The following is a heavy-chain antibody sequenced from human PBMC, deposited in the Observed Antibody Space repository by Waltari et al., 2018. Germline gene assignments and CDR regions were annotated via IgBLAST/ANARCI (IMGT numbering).Heavy chain of an antibody. V-gene: IGHV3-7*01. CDR1: GFTFTKYW. D-gene: IGHD6-13*01. Sequence: EVQLVESGGGLVQPGGSLRLSCATSGFTFTKYWMSWGRQAPGKGLEWLANINHDGSGKFFLGSVKGRFTISRDNAKKSVYLQMNSLTGEDTAVYYCATSRDAAGNDWGQGTLVTVSS. J-gene: IGHJ4*02. CDR2: INHDGSGK. CDR3: ATSRDAAGND.